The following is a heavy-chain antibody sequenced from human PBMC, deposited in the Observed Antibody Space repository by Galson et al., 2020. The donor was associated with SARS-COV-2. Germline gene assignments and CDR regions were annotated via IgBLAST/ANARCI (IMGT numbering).Heavy chain of an antibody. D-gene: IGHD2-15*01. CDR2: ISYDGSNK. CDR1: GFHFSSYA. CDR3: ARSNGGSYYYGMDV. Sequence: GSLRLSCAASGFHFSSYAMHWVRQAPGKGLEWVAVISYDGSNKYYADSVKGRFTISRDNSKNTLYLQMNSLRAEDTAVYYCARSNGGSYYYGMDVWGQGTTVTVSS. V-gene: IGHV3-30*04. J-gene: IGHJ6*02.